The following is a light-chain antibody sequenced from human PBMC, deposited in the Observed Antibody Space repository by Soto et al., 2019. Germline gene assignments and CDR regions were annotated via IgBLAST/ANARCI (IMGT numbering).Light chain of an antibody. CDR2: AAS. J-gene: IGKJ1*01. CDR1: QGISNY. CDR3: QKYNSAPQT. Sequence: DIQMTQSPSSLSASVGDRVTITCRESQGISNYSAWYQQKPGKVPKHLIYAASTLPSGVPSRFSGSGSGTDFTLTISRLQPEDVATYYCQKYNSAPQTFGQGTKVDIK. V-gene: IGKV1-27*01.